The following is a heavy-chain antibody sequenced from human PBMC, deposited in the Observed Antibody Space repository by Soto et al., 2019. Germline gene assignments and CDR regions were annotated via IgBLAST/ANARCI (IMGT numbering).Heavy chain of an antibody. CDR3: ARLNYDILTGYFSDYYYYGMDV. J-gene: IGHJ6*02. V-gene: IGHV4-31*03. Sequence: PSETLSLTCTVSGGSINSGGYYWSWIRQHPGKGLEWIGYIYNSVITYYNPSLKSRVTISLNTSENQFSLKLSSVTAADTAVYYCARLNYDILTGYFSDYYYYGMDVWGQGTTVTVSS. CDR1: GGSINSGGYY. CDR2: IYNSVIT. D-gene: IGHD3-9*01.